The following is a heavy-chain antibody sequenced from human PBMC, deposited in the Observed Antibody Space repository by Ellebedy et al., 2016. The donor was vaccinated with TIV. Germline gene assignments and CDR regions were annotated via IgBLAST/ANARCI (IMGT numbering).Heavy chain of an antibody. CDR1: GGSFSGYY. CDR3: ASVRGIGAFDY. CDR2: INHSGST. J-gene: IGHJ4*02. D-gene: IGHD2-15*01. V-gene: IGHV4-34*01. Sequence: MPSETLSLTCAVYGGSFSGYYWSWIRQPPGKGLEWMGEINHSGSTNYNPSLKSRVTVSVDTSKNQFSLKLSSVTAADTAVYYCASVRGIGAFDYWGQGTLVTVSS.